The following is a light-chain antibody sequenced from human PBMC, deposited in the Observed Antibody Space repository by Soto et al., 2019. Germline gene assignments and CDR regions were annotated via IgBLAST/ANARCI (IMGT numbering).Light chain of an antibody. J-gene: IGKJ1*01. CDR2: GAS. Sequence: EIVLTQSPGTLSLSPGERATLSCRASQSVSSSYLVWYQQKPGQAPRLLIYGASSRATGIPDRFSGSESGTDFPLTISRLEPEDFAVYYCQQYGSSPWTFGQGTKVEIK. CDR3: QQYGSSPWT. CDR1: QSVSSSY. V-gene: IGKV3-20*01.